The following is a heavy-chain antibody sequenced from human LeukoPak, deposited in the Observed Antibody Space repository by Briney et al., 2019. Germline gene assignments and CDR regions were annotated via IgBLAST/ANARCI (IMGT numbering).Heavy chain of an antibody. CDR1: GFIVSNNY. CDR2: IYRGGSS. J-gene: IGHJ4*02. Sequence: GGSLRLSCVASGFIVSNNYMSWVRQAPGMGLEWVSTIYRGGSSFYADSVKGRFTISRDDSKNTLYLQMDSLRAEDTAVYYCASDLSTWFDWGQGTQVTVAS. V-gene: IGHV3-66*01. D-gene: IGHD6-13*01. CDR3: ASDLSTWFD.